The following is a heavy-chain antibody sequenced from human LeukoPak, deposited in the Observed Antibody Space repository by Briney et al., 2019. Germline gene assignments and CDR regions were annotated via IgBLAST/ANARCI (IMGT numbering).Heavy chain of an antibody. J-gene: IGHJ6*02. D-gene: IGHD3-22*01. CDR3: AKDLFYYDSSGYSHGMDV. V-gene: IGHV3-23*01. Sequence: GGSVRLSCAASGFTFSSYAISWVRQAPGKGLEWVSAISGRGGSTYYADSVKGRVTISRDNSKNTLYLQMNSLRAEDTAVYYCAKDLFYYDSSGYSHGMDVWGQGTTVTVSS. CDR1: GFTFSSYA. CDR2: ISGRGGST.